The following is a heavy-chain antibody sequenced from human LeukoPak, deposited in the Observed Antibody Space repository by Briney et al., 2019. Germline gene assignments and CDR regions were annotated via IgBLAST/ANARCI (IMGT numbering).Heavy chain of an antibody. CDR1: GSTFTSYD. J-gene: IGHJ4*02. Sequence: GASVKVSCKASGSTFTSYDINWVRQATGQGLEWTGWMNPNSGNTGYVQKFQGRVTMTRNTSISTAYMELSSLRSEDTAVYYCARRRYSSNWYYFDYWGQGTLVTVSS. D-gene: IGHD6-13*01. CDR3: ARRRYSSNWYYFDY. V-gene: IGHV1-8*01. CDR2: MNPNSGNT.